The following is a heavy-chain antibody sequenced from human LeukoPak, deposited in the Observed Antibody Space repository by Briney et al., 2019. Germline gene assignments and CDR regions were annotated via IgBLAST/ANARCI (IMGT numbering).Heavy chain of an antibody. CDR1: GYTFTSYD. CDR3: ARDPIQLWFDY. V-gene: IGHV1-8*02. D-gene: IGHD5-18*01. CDR2: MNPNSGNT. J-gene: IGHJ4*02. Sequence: ASVKVSCKASGYTFTSYDINWVRQATGQGLEWMGWMNPNSGNTGYAQKFQGRVTMTTDTSTSTAYMELRSLRSDDTAVYYCARDPIQLWFDYWGQGTLVTVSS.